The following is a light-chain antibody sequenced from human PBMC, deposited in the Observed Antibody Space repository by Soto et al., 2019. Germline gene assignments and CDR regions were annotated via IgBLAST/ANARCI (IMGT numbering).Light chain of an antibody. CDR3: QKYNSAPRT. CDR1: RGFTNY. Sequence: DIQMTQSPSSLPASVGAGVTTTSRAIRGFTNYLAWYQQKPGKVPKLLIYAASTLQSGFPSRFSGSGSGTDFTLTISSLQPEDVATYYCQKYNSAPRTFGQGTKVEIK. V-gene: IGKV1-27*01. CDR2: AAS. J-gene: IGKJ1*01.